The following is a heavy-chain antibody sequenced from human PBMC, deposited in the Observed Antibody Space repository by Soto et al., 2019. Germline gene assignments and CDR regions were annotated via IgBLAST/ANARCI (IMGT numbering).Heavy chain of an antibody. CDR1: GGTFSSYV. J-gene: IGHJ6*02. D-gene: IGHD3-9*01. CDR2: IIPIFGTA. CDR3: ARDSGGDILTGYYLV. V-gene: IGHV1-69*12. Sequence: QIQLVQSGAEVKKPGSSVKVSCKVSGGTFSSYVISWVRQAPGQGLEWMGGIIPIFGTANYAQKFQGRVTXXANESTRPAYMGLRNLRSEEPAMFSCARDSGGDILTGYYLVWGQGTTVTVSS.